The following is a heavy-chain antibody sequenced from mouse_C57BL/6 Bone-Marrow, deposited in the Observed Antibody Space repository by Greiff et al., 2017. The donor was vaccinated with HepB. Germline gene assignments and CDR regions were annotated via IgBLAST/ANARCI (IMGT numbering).Heavy chain of an antibody. CDR1: GYTFTDYY. CDR3: ARRRLYGNYVNYAMDY. Sequence: VQLQQSGPELVKPRASVKISCKASGYTFTDYYINWVKQRPGQGLEWIGWIFPGSGSTYYNEKFKGKATLTVDKSSSTAYMLLSSLTSEDSAVYFCARRRLYGNYVNYAMDYWGQGTSVTVSS. CDR2: IFPGSGST. V-gene: IGHV1-75*01. J-gene: IGHJ4*01. D-gene: IGHD2-1*01.